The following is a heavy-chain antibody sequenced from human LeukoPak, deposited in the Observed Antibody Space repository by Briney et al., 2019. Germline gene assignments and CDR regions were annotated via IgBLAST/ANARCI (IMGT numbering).Heavy chain of an antibody. CDR3: ARGLLRGVVITYYYYYYMDV. D-gene: IGHD3-22*01. J-gene: IGHJ6*03. Sequence: ASVKVSCKASGYTFTSYDINWVRQATGQGLEWMGWMNPNSGNTGYAQKFQGRVTMTGNTSISTAYMELSSLRSEDTAVYYCARGLLRGVVITYYYYYYMDVWGKGTTVTVSS. CDR2: MNPNSGNT. CDR1: GYTFTSYD. V-gene: IGHV1-8*01.